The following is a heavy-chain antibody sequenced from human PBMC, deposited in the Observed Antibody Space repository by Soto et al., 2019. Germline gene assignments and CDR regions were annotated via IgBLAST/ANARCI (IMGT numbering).Heavy chain of an antibody. J-gene: IGHJ4*02. CDR1: GASISTDNW. D-gene: IGHD6-19*01. CDR2: IYHSGNT. Sequence: QMQLQESGPGLVNPSGTLSLTCDVSGASISTDNWRNWVRQPPGKGLEWIAEIYHSGNTNYNPSLKSRVTISVDKSKNQFSLKLGSVTAADTAVYYCAKSAGSYAFDYWGQGTLVTVSS. V-gene: IGHV4-4*02. CDR3: AKSAGSYAFDY.